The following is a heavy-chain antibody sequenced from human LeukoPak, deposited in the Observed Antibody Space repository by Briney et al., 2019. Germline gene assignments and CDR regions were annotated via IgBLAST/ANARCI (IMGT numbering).Heavy chain of an antibody. CDR2: FSYDGSNK. CDR3: ARVRVPQQTLLPYFDC. CDR1: GFTFSSYS. J-gene: IGHJ4*02. Sequence: PGGSLRLSCAASGFTFSSYSIHWVRQAPGKGLEWVAVFSYDGSNKFYADSVKGRFTISRDNSQNTVFLQMNSLRAEDTAVYYCARVRVPQQTLLPYFDCWGQGTLVTVSS. D-gene: IGHD6-13*01. V-gene: IGHV3-30*01.